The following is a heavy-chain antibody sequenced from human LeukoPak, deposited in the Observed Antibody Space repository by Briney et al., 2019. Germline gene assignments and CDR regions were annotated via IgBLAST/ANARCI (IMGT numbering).Heavy chain of an antibody. D-gene: IGHD3-16*02. J-gene: IGHJ4*02. CDR1: GLTFSSYD. Sequence: GGSLRLSCAASGLTFSSYDFNWVRQAPGKGLEWVSYISTSGTTIYYADAVKGRFTISKDNTKKSLYLQMNSLRAEDTAVYYCATARDVWGTYRYRPSFDYWGQGALVTVSS. CDR3: ATARDVWGTYRYRPSFDY. CDR2: ISTSGTTI. V-gene: IGHV3-48*03.